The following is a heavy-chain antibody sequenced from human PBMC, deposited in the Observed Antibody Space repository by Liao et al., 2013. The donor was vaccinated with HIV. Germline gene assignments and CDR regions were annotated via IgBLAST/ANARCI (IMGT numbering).Heavy chain of an antibody. D-gene: IGHD2-15*01. Sequence: QLQLQESGPGLVKPSETLSLTCTVSGASISSSSYYWGWIRQPPGKGLEWIGSMDYSGSTYDNPSLQSRVTISIDTSKNQFSLKLTSVTAADTAVYYCVRGGFVGFFKDDPFDIWGQGQWSPS. CDR2: MDYSGST. J-gene: IGHJ3*02. V-gene: IGHV4-39*07. CDR3: VRGGFVGFFKDDPFDI. CDR1: GASISSSSYY.